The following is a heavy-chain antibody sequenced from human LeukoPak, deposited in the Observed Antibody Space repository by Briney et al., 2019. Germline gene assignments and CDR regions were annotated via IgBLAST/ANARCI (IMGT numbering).Heavy chain of an antibody. CDR3: TGRQAVANNRY. D-gene: IGHD2-15*01. J-gene: IGHJ4*02. CDR1: GYFMSSGYF. V-gene: IGHV4-38-2*02. CDR2: MYHSGST. Sequence: SETLTLPCTVSGYFMSSGYFWRWIRQPPGKGLEWIGSMYHSGSTHYNPSLKSRVTISLDTSKNQFSLKLSSVTAADTAVCYCTGRQAVANNRYWGQGTRVTVSS.